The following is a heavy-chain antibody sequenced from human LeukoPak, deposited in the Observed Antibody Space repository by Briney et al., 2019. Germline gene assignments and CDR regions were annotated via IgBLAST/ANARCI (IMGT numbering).Heavy chain of an antibody. CDR2: INHSGST. D-gene: IGHD3-10*01. J-gene: IGHJ5*02. CDR3: ARGPVLLWFGELSGFRFDP. CDR1: GGSFSGYY. Sequence: SETLSLTCAVYGGSFSGYYWSWIRQPPRKGLEWIGEINHSGSTNYNPALKSRVTISVDTSKNQFSLTLSSVSAADTAVYYCARGPVLLWFGELSGFRFDPWGQGTLVTVSS. V-gene: IGHV4-34*01.